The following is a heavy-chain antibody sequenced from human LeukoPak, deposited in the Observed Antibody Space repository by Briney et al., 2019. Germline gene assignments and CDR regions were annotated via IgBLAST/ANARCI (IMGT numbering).Heavy chain of an antibody. CDR2: IRPSGIA. Sequence: SETLSLTCSVSGGSITSANHFWSWIRQPPGEGLEWIAYIRPSGIAWHNPSLTSRAVISIDTSKNQFSLTVNSVTAADTAMYYCAREVDIPVDSDGFDLWGQGTMVTVSS. CDR3: AREVDIPVDSDGFDL. J-gene: IGHJ3*01. CDR1: GGSITSANHF. D-gene: IGHD5-12*01. V-gene: IGHV4-30-4*08.